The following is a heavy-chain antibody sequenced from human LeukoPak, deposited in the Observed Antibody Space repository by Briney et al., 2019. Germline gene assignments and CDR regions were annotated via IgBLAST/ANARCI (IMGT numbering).Heavy chain of an antibody. V-gene: IGHV3-23*01. Sequence: GGSLRLSCAASGFTFSVAAMTWVRQAPGKGLEWVSVVSGSGSSTYYADSVKGRFTISRDNSKNTLYLQMNSLRAEDTAVYFCAKAQRTIRQYFYDGMDVWGQGATVTVSS. J-gene: IGHJ6*02. CDR3: AKAQRTIRQYFYDGMDV. CDR1: GFTFSVAA. D-gene: IGHD3-9*01. CDR2: VSGSGSST.